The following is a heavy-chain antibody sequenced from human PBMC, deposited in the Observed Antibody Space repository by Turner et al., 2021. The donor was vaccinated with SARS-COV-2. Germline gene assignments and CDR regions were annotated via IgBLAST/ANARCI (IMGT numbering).Heavy chain of an antibody. CDR3: AIVASITLIVVIYQDD. CDR1: CFTVSNTA. Sequence: EVKLLESGGGLVQLGGDLRLTCGGSCFTVSNTAMNWVSQAPGKGLVGVTDISRSGRQTYDADSGTVRFTISRDNSMNTLYLQMDSLIPEDTGFYYCAIVASITLIVVIYQDDWGPGTLVTVSS. V-gene: IGHV3-23*01. J-gene: IGHJ4*02. CDR2: ISRSGRQT. D-gene: IGHD3-22*01.